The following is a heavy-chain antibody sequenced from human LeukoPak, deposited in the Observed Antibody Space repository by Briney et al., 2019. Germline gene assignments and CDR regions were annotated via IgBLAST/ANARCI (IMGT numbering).Heavy chain of an antibody. J-gene: IGHJ4*02. CDR3: AKATYSGSYSGFDY. Sequence: PGGSLRLSCAASGFTFSSYWMHWVRQAPGKGLVWVSRINSDGSSTSYADSVKGRFTISRDNAKNSLYLQMNSLRAEDTALYYCAKATYSGSYSGFDYWGQGTLVTVSS. CDR2: INSDGSST. CDR1: GFTFSSYW. D-gene: IGHD1-26*01. V-gene: IGHV3-74*01.